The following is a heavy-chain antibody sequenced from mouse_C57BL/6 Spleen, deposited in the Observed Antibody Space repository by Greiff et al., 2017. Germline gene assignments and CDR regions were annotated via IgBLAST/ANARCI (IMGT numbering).Heavy chain of an antibody. D-gene: IGHD1-1*01. V-gene: IGHV1-61*01. CDR3: ARMGLLQGFAY. Sequence: QVQLQQPGAELVRPGSSVKLSCKASGYTFTSYWMDWVKQRPGQGLEWIGNIYPSDSETHYNQKFKDKATLTVDKSSSTAYMQLSSLTSEDSAVYYCARMGLLQGFAYWGQGTLVTVSA. J-gene: IGHJ3*01. CDR1: GYTFTSYW. CDR2: IYPSDSET.